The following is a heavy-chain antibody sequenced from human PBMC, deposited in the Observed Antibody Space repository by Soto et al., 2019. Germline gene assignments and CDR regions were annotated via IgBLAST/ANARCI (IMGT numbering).Heavy chain of an antibody. D-gene: IGHD2-15*01. CDR2: IYHNGRS. CDR3: ARSQVVVPTQAFDP. CDR1: GGSINSINW. J-gene: IGHJ5*02. V-gene: IGHV4-4*02. Sequence: QVHLQESGPGLVKPSGTLSLTCGVSGGSINSINWWSWVRQTPRKGLEWIGEIYHNGRSNYNPSLKSRVTLSIVKSKNQFFLTLTTVTAADTAVYYCARSQVVVPTQAFDPWGQGTLVIVSS.